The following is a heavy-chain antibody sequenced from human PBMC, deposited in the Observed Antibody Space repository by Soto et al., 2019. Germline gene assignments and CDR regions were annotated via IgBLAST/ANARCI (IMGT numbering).Heavy chain of an antibody. Sequence: VASVKVSCKASGYRFIGYFIHWVRQAPGQGLEWMGIINPIGDDTTYAPKFQGRVTVISDTSTSTVYMELSSLTSEDTAVYYCARETGEVRRAFDIWGQGTMVTVS. V-gene: IGHV1-46*01. J-gene: IGHJ3*02. CDR3: ARETGEVRRAFDI. D-gene: IGHD7-27*01. CDR2: INPIGDDT. CDR1: GYRFIGYF.